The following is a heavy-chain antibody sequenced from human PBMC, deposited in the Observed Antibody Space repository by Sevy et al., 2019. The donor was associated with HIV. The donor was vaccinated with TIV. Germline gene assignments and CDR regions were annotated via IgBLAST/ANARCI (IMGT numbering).Heavy chain of an antibody. V-gene: IGHV3-23*01. CDR1: GFTFSSVA. CDR2: ISRSGGST. CDR3: AKGDSYGDLDN. Sequence: GGSLRLSCATSGFTFSSVAMTWVRQAPGKGLEWVSGISRSGGSTYYADSVKGRFTISRDNSKNTVYVQMNSLRAEDTAIYYCAKGDSYGDLDNWGQGTLVTVSS. J-gene: IGHJ4*02. D-gene: IGHD4-17*01.